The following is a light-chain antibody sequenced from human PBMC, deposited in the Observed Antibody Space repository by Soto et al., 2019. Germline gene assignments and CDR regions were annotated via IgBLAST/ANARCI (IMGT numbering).Light chain of an antibody. J-gene: IGKJ1*01. CDR2: AAS. CDR3: QEYNSAPSTWT. CDR1: PGISNY. V-gene: IGKV1-27*01. Sequence: DIQMTQSPSSLSASVGDRVTITCRASPGISNYLAWYQQKPGKVPKLLIYAASTLQSGVPSRFSGSGSGTDFTLTISSLQPEDVATYYGQEYNSAPSTWTFGQGTKVEIK.